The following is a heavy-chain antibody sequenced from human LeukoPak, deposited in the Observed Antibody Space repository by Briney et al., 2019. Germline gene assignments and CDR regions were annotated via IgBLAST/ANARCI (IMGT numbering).Heavy chain of an antibody. D-gene: IGHD4-17*01. CDR2: IYSAGST. CDR1: GVTVTSKR. V-gene: IGHV3-53*01. Sequence: GGSLRVSLADSGVTVTSKRMRWGRPGPGEGLGGVSVIYSAGSTSYADSVKGRFTISRDNSKNTLDLQMNSLRVEDTAVYYCLRERHGENTENWGQGTLVSVSS. J-gene: IGHJ4*02. CDR3: LRERHGENTEN.